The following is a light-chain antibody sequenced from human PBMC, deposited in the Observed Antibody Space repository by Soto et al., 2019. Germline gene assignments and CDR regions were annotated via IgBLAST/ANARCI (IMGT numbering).Light chain of an antibody. CDR2: EVN. CDR3: CSYTSSSTWV. V-gene: IGLV2-14*01. J-gene: IGLJ3*02. Sequence: QSALTQPASVSGSPAQSITISCTGTSSDVGGYNYVSWFQQHPGKVPKLIIYEVNNRPSGVSNRFSGSKSGNTASLTISGLQAEDEGDYYCCSYTSSSTWVFGGGTKVTVL. CDR1: SSDVGGYNY.